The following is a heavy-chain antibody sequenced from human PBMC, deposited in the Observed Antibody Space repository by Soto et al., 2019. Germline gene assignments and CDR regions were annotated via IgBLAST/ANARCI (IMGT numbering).Heavy chain of an antibody. V-gene: IGHV3-53*01. CDR2: IYSGGST. D-gene: IGHD3-22*01. J-gene: IGHJ1*01. CDR1: GFTVSSNY. Sequence: LRLSCAASGFTVSSNYVSWVRQAPGKGLEWVSVIYSGGSTYYADSVKGRFTISRDNSKNTLYLQMNSLRAEDTAVYYCARDRVESGYPEYFQHWGQGTLVTVSS. CDR3: ARDRVESGYPEYFQH.